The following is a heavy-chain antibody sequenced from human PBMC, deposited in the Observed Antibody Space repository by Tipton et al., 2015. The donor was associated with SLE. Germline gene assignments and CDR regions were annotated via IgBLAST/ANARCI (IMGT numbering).Heavy chain of an antibody. V-gene: IGHV4-38-2*02. J-gene: IGHJ4*02. CDR2: IYHGGST. D-gene: IGHD3-16*02. CDR3: ARTQYTFGGVIAPFDY. Sequence: TLSLTCTVSGYSISSGYYWGWIRQPPGKGLAYIGSIYHGGSTYYTPSFKSRVTISVDTSKNQFSLKLSSVTAADTAVYYCARTQYTFGGVIAPFDYRGQGTLVTVSS. CDR1: GYSISSGYY.